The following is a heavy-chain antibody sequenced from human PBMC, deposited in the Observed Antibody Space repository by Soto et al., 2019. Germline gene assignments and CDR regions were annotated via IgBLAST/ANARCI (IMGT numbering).Heavy chain of an antibody. Sequence: QLQLQESGPRLVKPSETLSPTCSVSGGSISSSSFYWGWIRQAPGKGLEWIGSLYYNGRAYYNPSLKSRVTISVDASKNQLSLKLSSVTAADTTVYYCASGNFYYYFAMDVWGQGTTVTVSS. D-gene: IGHD1-7*01. CDR3: ASGNFYYYFAMDV. J-gene: IGHJ6*02. CDR2: LYYNGRA. V-gene: IGHV4-39*01. CDR1: GGSISSSSFY.